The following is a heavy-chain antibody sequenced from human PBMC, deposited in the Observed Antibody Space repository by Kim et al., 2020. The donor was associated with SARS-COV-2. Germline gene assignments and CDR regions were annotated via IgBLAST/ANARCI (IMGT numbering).Heavy chain of an antibody. CDR3: AGGAYNYDLFNYCDY. CDR1: GDSINYHY. V-gene: IGHV4-59*11. J-gene: IGHJ4*02. D-gene: IGHD3-9*01. CDR2: VYYSGDT. Sequence: SETLSLTCSVSGDSINYHYWNWIRQSPGRGLEWICYVYYSGDTNYNPSLRGRVTISSDTSKNQISLQLTSVTAADTAVYYCAGGAYNYDLFNYCDYWGQG.